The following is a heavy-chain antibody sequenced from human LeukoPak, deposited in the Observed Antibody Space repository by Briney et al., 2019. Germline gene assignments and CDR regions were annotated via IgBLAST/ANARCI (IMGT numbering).Heavy chain of an antibody. J-gene: IGHJ4*02. V-gene: IGHV4-4*02. CDR1: GGSISSSNW. CDR3: ARLYGNYQNYFDY. D-gene: IGHD1-7*01. CDR2: IYHSGST. Sequence: SETLSLTCAVSGGSISSSNWWSWVRQPPGKGLEWIGEIYHSGSTNYNPSLKSRVTISVDTSKNQFSLKLRSVTAADTAVYYCARLYGNYQNYFDYWGQGTLVTVSS.